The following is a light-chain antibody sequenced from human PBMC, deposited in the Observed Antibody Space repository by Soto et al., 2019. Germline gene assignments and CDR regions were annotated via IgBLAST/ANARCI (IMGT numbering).Light chain of an antibody. CDR3: QKSYYTPFN. CDR1: QSISVS. V-gene: IGKV1-39*01. CDR2: SAS. J-gene: IGKJ2*01. Sequence: IQMTQSPSTLSASLGDTGSMTCRASQSISVSLAWYQQKPGKAPNLLIYSASTLQSGVPSRFSGSGYGPDFTLTISSLQPEDSATYYCQKSYYTPFNFGQGTKVDIK.